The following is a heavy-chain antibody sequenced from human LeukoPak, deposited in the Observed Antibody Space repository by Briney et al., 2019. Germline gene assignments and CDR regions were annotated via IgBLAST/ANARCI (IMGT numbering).Heavy chain of an antibody. V-gene: IGHV1-69*01. J-gene: IGHJ6*02. D-gene: IGHD3-10*01. CDR1: GGTFSSYS. Sequence: GSSVKVSCKASGGTFSSYSIGWVRXXPGQXXXXXGRIIPIFGTTKYAQKFQGRVTITADGSASTAYMELSSLRSEDTAVYYCARIHYYGSDIERTNYDMDVWGQGTTVTVSS. CDR2: IIPIFGTT. CDR3: ARIHYYGSDIERTNYDMDV.